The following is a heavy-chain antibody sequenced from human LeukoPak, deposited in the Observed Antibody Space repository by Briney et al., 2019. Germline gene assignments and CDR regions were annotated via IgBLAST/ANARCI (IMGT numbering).Heavy chain of an antibody. D-gene: IGHD6-13*01. J-gene: IGHJ3*02. V-gene: IGHV4-34*01. CDR3: ARGIAAASERAFDI. CDR1: GGSFSGYY. Sequence: SETLSLTCAVYGGSFSGYYWSWIRQPPGKGLEWIGYIYHSGSTNYNPSLKSRVTMSVDTSKNQFSLKLRSVTAADTAVYYCARGIAAASERAFDIWGQGTMVTVSS. CDR2: IYHSGST.